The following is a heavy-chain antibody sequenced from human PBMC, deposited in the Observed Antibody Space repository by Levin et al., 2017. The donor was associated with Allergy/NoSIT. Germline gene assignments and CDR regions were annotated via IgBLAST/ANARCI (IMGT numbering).Heavy chain of an antibody. CDR3: ARQLGNFWSGYNYFDY. CDR2: ISSTGSTI. J-gene: IGHJ4*02. D-gene: IGHD3-3*01. V-gene: IGHV3-48*03. Sequence: SCAASGFTFSSYEMNWVRRAPGKGLEWVSYISSTGSTIYSADSVKGRFTISRDNAKNSLYLHMNSLRAEDTAVYYCARQLGNFWSGYNYFDYWGQGALVPVSS. CDR1: GFTFSSYE.